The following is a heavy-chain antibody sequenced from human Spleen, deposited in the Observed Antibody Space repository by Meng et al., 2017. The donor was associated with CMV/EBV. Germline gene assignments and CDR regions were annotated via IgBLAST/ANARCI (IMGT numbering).Heavy chain of an antibody. V-gene: IGHV3-43*01. Sequence: FSFDGYSMDWVRQGPGKGLEWVSLISWNGGRTYYADSVKGRFTISRDNSKNSLYLQMNSLRTEDTALYYCAKDIGSRAVYYYYGMDVWGQGTTVTVSS. CDR3: AKDIGSRAVYYYYGMDV. CDR2: ISWNGGRT. CDR1: FSFDGYS. D-gene: IGHD2-2*01. J-gene: IGHJ6*02.